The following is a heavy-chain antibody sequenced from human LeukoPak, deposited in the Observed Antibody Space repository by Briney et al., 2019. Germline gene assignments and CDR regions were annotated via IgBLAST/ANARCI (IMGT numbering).Heavy chain of an antibody. CDR2: IWHDGSKK. CDR1: GFTFGNYG. CDR3: AKDGVGPNDYHAFDN. J-gene: IGHJ3*02. V-gene: IGHV3-30*02. D-gene: IGHD4-11*01. Sequence: GGSLRLSRAASGFTFGNYGMHWVRQAPGKGLEWVTFIWHDGSKKYYADSMKGRFTISRDNSKYTLYLQMNSLRAEDTALYYCAKDGVGPNDYHAFDNWGQGTMVTVSS.